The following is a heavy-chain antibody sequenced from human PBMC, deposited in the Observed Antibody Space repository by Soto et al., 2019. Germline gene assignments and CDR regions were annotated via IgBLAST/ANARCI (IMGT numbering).Heavy chain of an antibody. V-gene: IGHV3-49*03. Sequence: GGSLRLSCTASGFTFGDYAMSWFRQAPGKGLEWVGFIRSKAYGGTTEYAASVKGRFTISRDDSKSIAYLQMNSLKTEDTAVYYCTRNTYYYGSGSYFEIDYWGQGTLVTVSS. D-gene: IGHD3-10*01. CDR3: TRNTYYYGSGSYFEIDY. J-gene: IGHJ4*02. CDR1: GFTFGDYA. CDR2: IRSKAYGGTT.